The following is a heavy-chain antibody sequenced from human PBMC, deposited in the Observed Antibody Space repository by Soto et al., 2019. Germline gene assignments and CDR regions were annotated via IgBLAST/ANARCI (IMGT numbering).Heavy chain of an antibody. CDR2: IFYSGST. Sequence: SETLSLTXTDSNGSINNKNYFWDWIRQPPGRGLEWIGNIFYSGSTYYNPSLKNRVTISVDTSKNQFSLELSSVTAADTALYFCASRRELELDSWGQGALVTVSS. CDR1: NGSINNKNYF. D-gene: IGHD1-1*01. V-gene: IGHV4-39*01. J-gene: IGHJ4*02. CDR3: ASRRELELDS.